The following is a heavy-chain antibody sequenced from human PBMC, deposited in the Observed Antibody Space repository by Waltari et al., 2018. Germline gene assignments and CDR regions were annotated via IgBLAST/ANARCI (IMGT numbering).Heavy chain of an antibody. V-gene: IGHV4-39*01. Sequence: QLQLQESGPGLLKPSETLSLTCTVPGGPIRSSPYYWGWIRQPPGKGLEWIGSISYSGNTYYTPSFKSRITISVDTSKNQFSLKLSSVIAADTAVYYCARLCLGCPVDYWGQGTLVTVSS. CDR2: ISYSGNT. CDR3: ARLCLGCPVDY. D-gene: IGHD6-19*01. CDR1: GGPIRSSPYY. J-gene: IGHJ4*02.